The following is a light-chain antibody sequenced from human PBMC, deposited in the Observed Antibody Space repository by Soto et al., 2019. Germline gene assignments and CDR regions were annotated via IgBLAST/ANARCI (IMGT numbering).Light chain of an antibody. Sequence: EIWVTPFPRPLSLAPGEKAPLSFRGRQRVSSSYLAWYQQKPGQAPRLLIYGASSRATGIPDRFSGSGSGTDFTLTISRLEPEDFAVYYCQQYGSSLFTFGPGTKVDIK. CDR3: QQYGSSLFT. V-gene: IGKV3-20*01. CDR2: GAS. CDR1: QRVSSSY. J-gene: IGKJ3*01.